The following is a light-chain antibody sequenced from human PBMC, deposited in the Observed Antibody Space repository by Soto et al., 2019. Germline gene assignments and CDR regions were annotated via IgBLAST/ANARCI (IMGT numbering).Light chain of an antibody. CDR2: DVS. CDR1: SSDVGAYNY. J-gene: IGLJ2*01. Sequence: QSALTQPASXXXXXXXXXXISCTGTSSDVGAYNYVSWYQQHPGKAPKLMIFDVSDRPSGVPNRFSGSKSGNTASLTISGLQAEDEADYYCSSYTSSNTLVFGGGTKLTVL. CDR3: SSYTSSNTLV. V-gene: IGLV2-14*01.